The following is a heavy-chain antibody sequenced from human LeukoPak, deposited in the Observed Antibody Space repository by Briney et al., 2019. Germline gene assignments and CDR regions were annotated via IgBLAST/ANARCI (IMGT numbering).Heavy chain of an antibody. J-gene: IGHJ6*02. CDR1: GGSISSYY. CDR3: ARSWSVYGMDV. Sequence: SETLSLTCTVSGGSISSYYWSWIRQPPGKGREWIGYIYYSGSTNYNPSLKSRVTISVDTSKNQFSLKLSSVTAADTAMYYCARSWSVYGMDVWGQGTTVIVSS. V-gene: IGHV4-59*08. CDR2: IYYSGST.